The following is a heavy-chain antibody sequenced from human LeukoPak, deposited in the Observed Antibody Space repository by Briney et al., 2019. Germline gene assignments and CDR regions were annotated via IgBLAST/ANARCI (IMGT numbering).Heavy chain of an antibody. CDR3: AKDRHAPGRYCSSTICFPFDP. V-gene: IGHV3-53*01. CDR1: GFTVSSKY. J-gene: IGHJ5*02. CDR2: IYSGGST. Sequence: GGSLRLSCAASGFTVSSKYMSWVRQAPGKGLEWVSIIYSGGSTYYADSVKGRFTISRDNSKSTLYLQMNSLRAEDTAVYYCAKDRHAPGRYCSSTICFPFDPWGQGTLVTVSS. D-gene: IGHD2-2*01.